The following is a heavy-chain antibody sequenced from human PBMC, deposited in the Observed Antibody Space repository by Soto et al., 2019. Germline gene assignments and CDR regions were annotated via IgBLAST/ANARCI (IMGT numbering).Heavy chain of an antibody. CDR2: INPKFGDT. CDR1: GYTFTAYY. V-gene: IGHV1-2*02. CDR3: ARNMDYYYGRGSGNGHGV. J-gene: IGHJ6*02. Sequence: QVQLVQSGAEVKEPGDSVRVSCEASGYTFTAYYIHWVRQAPGQGLEWMGWINPKFGDTTYAQDFRGRVSMTRDMSISTVYMDLSSLTSDDTAIYYCARNMDYYYGRGSGNGHGVWGQGTTVTVFS. D-gene: IGHD3-10*02.